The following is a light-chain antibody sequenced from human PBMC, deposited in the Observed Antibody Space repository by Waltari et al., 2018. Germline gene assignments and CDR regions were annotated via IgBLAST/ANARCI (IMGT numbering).Light chain of an antibody. CDR3: SSYTSRSTFVI. CDR1: SSDVGGYNY. V-gene: IGLV2-14*03. J-gene: IGLJ2*01. CDR2: DVT. Sequence: QSALTQPASVSGSPGQSITISCTGTSSDVGGYNYVSWYQQYPGKAPKLMIYDVTERPAGVSTRFSGSKSGKTASLTISGLQAEDEGDYHCSSYTSRSTFVIFGGGTKLTVL.